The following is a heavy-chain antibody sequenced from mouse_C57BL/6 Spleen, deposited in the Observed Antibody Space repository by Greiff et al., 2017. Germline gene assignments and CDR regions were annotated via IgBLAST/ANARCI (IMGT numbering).Heavy chain of an antibody. J-gene: IGHJ2*01. CDR3: AVITTVVVPFDD. D-gene: IGHD1-1*01. CDR1: GYTFTDYY. V-gene: IGHV1-26*01. CDR2: INPNNGGT. Sequence: EVQLQQSGPELVKPGASVKISCKASGYTFTDYYMNWVKQSHGKSLEWIGDINPNNGGTSYNQKFKGKATLTVDKSSSTAYMELRSLTSEDSAVYYCAVITTVVVPFDDWGQGTTLTVSS.